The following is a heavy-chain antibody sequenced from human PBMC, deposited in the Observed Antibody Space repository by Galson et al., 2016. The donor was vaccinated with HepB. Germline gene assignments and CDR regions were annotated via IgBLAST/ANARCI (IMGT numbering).Heavy chain of an antibody. V-gene: IGHV1-18*01. CDR1: GYTFGSHG. CDR2: ITGYTENT. Sequence: SVKVSCKASGYTFGSHGIAWVRQAPGQGLEWMGWITGYTENTKFAQKFQGRVTLTTDTSTSTACMELRSLRSDDTAVYYCGRMHATDLGKIDYWGQGNLVTVSS. CDR3: GRMHATDLGKIDY. J-gene: IGHJ4*02. D-gene: IGHD7-27*01.